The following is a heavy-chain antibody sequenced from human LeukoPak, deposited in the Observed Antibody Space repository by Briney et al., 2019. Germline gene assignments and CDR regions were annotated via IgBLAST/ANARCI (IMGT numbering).Heavy chain of an antibody. CDR1: GFTFDYYG. Sequence: GGSLRLSCAASGFTFDYYGMSWVRQAPGKGLEWVSGINWNGDSTDYADSVKGRFTISRDNAKNSLYLQMNSLRAKDTAFYFCARDRYYDTSDFLDYWGQGTLVTVSS. J-gene: IGHJ4*02. V-gene: IGHV3-20*04. CDR3: ARDRYYDTSDFLDY. CDR2: INWNGDST. D-gene: IGHD3-22*01.